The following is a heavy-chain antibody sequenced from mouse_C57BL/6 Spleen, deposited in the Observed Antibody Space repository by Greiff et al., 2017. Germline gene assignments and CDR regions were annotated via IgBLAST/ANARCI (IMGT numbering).Heavy chain of an antibody. V-gene: IGHV1-61*01. CDR2: IYPSDSET. CDR3: ARVRGALCVRDY. D-gene: IGHD3-3*01. J-gene: IGHJ4*01. Sequence: QVQLQQPGAELVRPGSSVKLSCKASGYTFTSYWMDWVKQRPGQGLEWIGNIYPSDSETHYNHKFKDKATLTVDKSSSTAYMQLSSLTSEDSAVYYCARVRGALCVRDYWGQGTSVTVSS. CDR1: GYTFTSYW.